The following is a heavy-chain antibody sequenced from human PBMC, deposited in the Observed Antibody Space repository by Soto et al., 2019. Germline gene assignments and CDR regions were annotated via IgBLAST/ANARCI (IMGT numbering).Heavy chain of an antibody. J-gene: IGHJ5*02. D-gene: IGHD1-26*01. V-gene: IGHV2-5*02. CDR2: IYWDDDK. Sequence: QTALKESGPALVKPAQTLTLTCTVSGFSLGATGVGVGWIRQSPGKALEWLALIYWDDDKRYSPSLQNRLTNTQDTPKNQVVLMMTNMDPVDTGPYYCSFGPPAFAWDPVAWGQGTLVTVSS. CDR1: GFSLGATGVG. CDR3: SFGPPAFAWDPVA.